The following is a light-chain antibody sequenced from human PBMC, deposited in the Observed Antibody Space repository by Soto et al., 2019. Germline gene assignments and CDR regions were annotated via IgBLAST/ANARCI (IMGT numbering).Light chain of an antibody. CDR3: QRYGTSPEYS. V-gene: IGKV3-20*01. CDR2: GAS. J-gene: IGKJ2*03. Sequence: EIVLTQSPGTVSLSPGERATLSCRASQRVSSDYLAWYQQKPGQAPRLLIYGASNRATGIPDRFSGSGSGTDFTLTISRLEPEDFAVYYCQRYGTSPEYSFGPGTKLEIK. CDR1: QRVSSDY.